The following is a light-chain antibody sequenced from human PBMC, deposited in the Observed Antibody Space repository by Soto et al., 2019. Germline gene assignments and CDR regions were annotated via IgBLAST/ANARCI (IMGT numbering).Light chain of an antibody. CDR3: QQRSNWPVT. V-gene: IGKV3-11*01. J-gene: IGKJ1*01. CDR2: DAS. CDR1: QSVSSY. Sequence: EIVLTQSPATLSLSPGERATLSCRASQSVSSYLAWYQQKPGQAPRLLIYDASSRATGIPARFSGSGSGTDFTLTLSSLEPEDFAVYYCQQRSNWPVTFGQGTKVDIK.